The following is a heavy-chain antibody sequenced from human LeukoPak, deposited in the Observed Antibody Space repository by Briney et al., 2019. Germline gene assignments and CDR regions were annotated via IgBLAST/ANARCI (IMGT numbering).Heavy chain of an antibody. CDR1: GFTVSSNY. V-gene: IGHV3-53*01. CDR2: IYSGGSP. D-gene: IGHD4-17*01. CDR3: AASDGDYGSRYYYYGMDV. J-gene: IGHJ6*02. Sequence: GGSLRLSCAASGFTVSSNYMSWVRQAPGKGLEWVSVIYSGGSPYYADSVKGRFTISRDNSKNTLYLQMNSLRAEDTAVYYCAASDGDYGSRYYYYGMDVWGQGTTVTVSS.